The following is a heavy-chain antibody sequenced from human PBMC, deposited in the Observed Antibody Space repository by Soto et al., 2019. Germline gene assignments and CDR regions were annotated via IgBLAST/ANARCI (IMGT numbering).Heavy chain of an antibody. Sequence: QVQLQESGPGLVKPSETLSLTCTVSGGSISSYYWSWIRQPPGKGLEWIGYIYYSGSTNYNPSLKSRFTISXXTXKXXSSLKLSSVTAADTAVYYCARQKVAAFYYYYGMDVWGQGTTVTVSS. D-gene: IGHD2-15*01. J-gene: IGHJ6*02. CDR1: GGSISSYY. CDR2: IYYSGST. V-gene: IGHV4-59*08. CDR3: ARQKVAAFYYYYGMDV.